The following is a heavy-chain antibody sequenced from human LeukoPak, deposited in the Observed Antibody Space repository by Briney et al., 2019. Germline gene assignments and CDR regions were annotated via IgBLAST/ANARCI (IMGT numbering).Heavy chain of an antibody. J-gene: IGHJ4*02. CDR2: ISGSGGST. Sequence: GASLRLSCAASGFTFSSCAMSWVRQAPGKGLEWVSAISGSGGSTYYADSVKGRFTISRDNSKNTLYLQMNSLRAEDTAVYYCAKDCSGGSCLDYWGQGTLVTVSS. V-gene: IGHV3-23*01. D-gene: IGHD2-15*01. CDR1: GFTFSSCA. CDR3: AKDCSGGSCLDY.